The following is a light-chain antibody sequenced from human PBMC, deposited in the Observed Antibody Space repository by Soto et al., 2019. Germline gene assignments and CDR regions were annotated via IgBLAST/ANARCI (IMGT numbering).Light chain of an antibody. Sequence: DIQMTQSPSSLSASVGDRVTITCQASQDISNHLNWYQQKPGKAPKFLIYDASNLEKGVPSRFSGSGSGTDFTFTISSLQPEDIATYYCQQYDNLPLTFGGGTKVEIK. CDR2: DAS. V-gene: IGKV1-33*01. J-gene: IGKJ4*01. CDR1: QDISNH. CDR3: QQYDNLPLT.